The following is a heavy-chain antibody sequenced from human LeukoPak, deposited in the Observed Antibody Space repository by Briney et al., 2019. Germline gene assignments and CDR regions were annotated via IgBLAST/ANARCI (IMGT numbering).Heavy chain of an antibody. CDR3: ARLGHCTNGVCPDAFDI. Sequence: SETLSLTCTVSGGSISSSSYYWGWIRQPPGKGLEWIASIYYSGTTYYNPSLKGRVTISVDTSKNQFSLELSSVTAADTAVYYCARLGHCTNGVCPDAFDIWGQGTMVTVSS. CDR1: GGSISSSSYY. CDR2: IYYSGTT. D-gene: IGHD2-8*01. J-gene: IGHJ3*02. V-gene: IGHV4-39*01.